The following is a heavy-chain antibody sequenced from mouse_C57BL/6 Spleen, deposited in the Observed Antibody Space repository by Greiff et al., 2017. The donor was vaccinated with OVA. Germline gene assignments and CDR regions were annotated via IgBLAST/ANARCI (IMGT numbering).Heavy chain of an antibody. Sequence: EVKVVESEGGLVQPGSSMQLSCTASGFTFSDYYMAWVRQVPEKGLEWVANINYDGSSTYYLDSLKSRFIISRDNAKNILYLQMSSLKSEDTATYYCARRYYYGSSYPWYFDVWGTGTTVTVSS. CDR2: INYDGSST. J-gene: IGHJ1*03. D-gene: IGHD1-1*01. CDR3: ARRYYYGSSYPWYFDV. V-gene: IGHV5-16*01. CDR1: GFTFSDYY.